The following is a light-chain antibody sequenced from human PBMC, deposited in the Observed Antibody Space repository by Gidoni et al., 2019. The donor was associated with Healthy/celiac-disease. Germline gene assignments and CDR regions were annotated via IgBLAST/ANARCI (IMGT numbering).Light chain of an antibody. CDR3: QQYGSSSYT. J-gene: IGKJ2*01. CDR1: QSVSSSY. V-gene: IGKV3-20*01. Sequence: EIVLTQSPGTLSLSPGERATLSCRASQSVSSSYVAWYQQKPGPAPRLLIYGASSRATGIPDRFSGSGSGTDFTLTISRLEPEDFAVYYCQQYGSSSYTFGQGTKLEIK. CDR2: GAS.